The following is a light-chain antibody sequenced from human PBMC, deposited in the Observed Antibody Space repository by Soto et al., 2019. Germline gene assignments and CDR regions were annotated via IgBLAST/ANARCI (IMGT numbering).Light chain of an antibody. V-gene: IGKV1-27*01. CDR1: QDISSY. CDR2: AAS. Sequence: DIQMTQSPSSLSASVGDRVTITCRASQDISSYLAWYQQRAGKLPKLLIYAASTLQSGVPSRFSGSGSGTDFTLTISSLQPEDVATYYCQRYNSAPPTFGQGTKVEIK. CDR3: QRYNSAPPT. J-gene: IGKJ1*01.